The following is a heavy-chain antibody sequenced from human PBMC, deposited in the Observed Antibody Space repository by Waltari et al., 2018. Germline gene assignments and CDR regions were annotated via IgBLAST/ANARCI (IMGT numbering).Heavy chain of an antibody. Sequence: QVQLLQSGAEVKKPGASVKVSCQASGYTFTTYEINWVRQASGQGLEWMGWMNPNTGDTGFAQRFQGRVTMTRDTSFNTAYMELSSLRSDDTAVYYCAKRIVGGPFDVWGQGTVVTVSS. CDR1: GYTFTTYE. J-gene: IGHJ3*01. V-gene: IGHV1-8*02. CDR2: MNPNTGDT. CDR3: AKRIVGGPFDV. D-gene: IGHD1-26*01.